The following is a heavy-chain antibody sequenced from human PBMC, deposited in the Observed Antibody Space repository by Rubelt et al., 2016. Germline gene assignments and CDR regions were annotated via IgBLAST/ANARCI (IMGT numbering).Heavy chain of an antibody. CDR3: ARDEDV. CDR1: GYDFTSYA. V-gene: IGHV1-3*01. J-gene: IGHJ6*02. CDR2: ISAANDKP. Sequence: QVQLVQSGAEVNKPGASVSVSCKASGYDFTSYALHWVRQAPGQGLEWMGWISAANDKPRYSEKFQGRITITKDPSSSTAYMDLSSLTYEDTAVYYCARDEDVWGQGTTVTVSS.